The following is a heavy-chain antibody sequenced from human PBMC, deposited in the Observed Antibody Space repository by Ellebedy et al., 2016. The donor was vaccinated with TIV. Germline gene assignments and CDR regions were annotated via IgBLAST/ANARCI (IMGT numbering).Heavy chain of an antibody. CDR1: GYTFTSYG. V-gene: IGHV1-18*04. CDR2: ISAYNGNT. D-gene: IGHD2-2*01. J-gene: IGHJ6*02. Sequence: ASVKVSCXASGYTFTSYGISWVRQAPGQGLEWMGWISAYNGNTNYAQKLQGRVTMTTDTSTSTAYMELRSLRSDDTAVYYCARDTEGYCSSTSCSYYYYGMDVWGQGTTVTVSS. CDR3: ARDTEGYCSSTSCSYYYYGMDV.